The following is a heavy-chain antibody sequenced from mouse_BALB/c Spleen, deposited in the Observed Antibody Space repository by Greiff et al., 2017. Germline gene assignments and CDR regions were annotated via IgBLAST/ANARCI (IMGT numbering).Heavy chain of an antibody. CDR3: ARGHGPWFAY. J-gene: IGHJ3*01. CDR2: IYPGDGDT. V-gene: IGHV1-80*01. CDR1: GYAFSSYW. D-gene: IGHD1-1*02. Sequence: QVQLQQSGAELVRPGSSVKISCKASGYAFSSYWMNWVKQRPGQGLEWIGQIYPGDGDTNYNGKFKGKATLTADKSSSTAYMQLSSLTSEDSAVYFCARGHGPWFAYWGQGTLVTVSA.